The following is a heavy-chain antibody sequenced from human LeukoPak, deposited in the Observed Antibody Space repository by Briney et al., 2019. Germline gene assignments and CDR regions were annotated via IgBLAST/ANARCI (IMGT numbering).Heavy chain of an antibody. J-gene: IGHJ4*02. CDR1: RHTHNIYG. CDR3: AKDQLWSGGYFDY. CDR2: IRSDGSNK. Sequence: GLTQSLLCAVSRHTHNIYGMHWVRQAPAKALEEVAYIRSDGSNKYYANSMKGRVTISRDKSKYTLYLQMSSLRAEDTAVYYCAKDQLWSGGYFDYWGQRNLVSVSS. V-gene: IGHV3-30*02. D-gene: IGHD5-18*01.